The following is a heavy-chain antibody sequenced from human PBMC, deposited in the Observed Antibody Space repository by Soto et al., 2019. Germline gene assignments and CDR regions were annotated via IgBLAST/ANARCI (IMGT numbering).Heavy chain of an antibody. Sequence: SETLSLTCTVSGGSISSGDYYWSWIRQPPGKGLEWIGYIYYSGSTYYNPSLKSRVTISVDTSKNQFSLKLSSVTAADTAVYYCARLATVVKYYYYGMDVWGQGTTVTVSS. D-gene: IGHD4-17*01. V-gene: IGHV4-30-4*01. J-gene: IGHJ6*02. CDR2: IYYSGST. CDR3: ARLATVVKYYYYGMDV. CDR1: GGSISSGDYY.